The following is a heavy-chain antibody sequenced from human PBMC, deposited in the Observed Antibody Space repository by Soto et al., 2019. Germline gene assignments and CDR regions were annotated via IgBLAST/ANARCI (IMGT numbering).Heavy chain of an antibody. CDR2: MYDSGIT. CDR3: ASGVSSIPGRRYAFDI. CDR1: GGSTSSYY. D-gene: IGHD6-6*01. V-gene: IGHV4-59*01. Sequence: QVQLQESGPGLVKPSETLSLTCTVSGGSTSSYYWSWIRQSPGKGLEWIGYMYDSGITSYNPSLKSRVTISVETSKNQFSLRLRSVTAADTAVYYCASGVSSIPGRRYAFDIWGQGAMVTVSS. J-gene: IGHJ3*02.